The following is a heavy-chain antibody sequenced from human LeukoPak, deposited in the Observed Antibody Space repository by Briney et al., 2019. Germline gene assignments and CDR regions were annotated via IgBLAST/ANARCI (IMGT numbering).Heavy chain of an antibody. J-gene: IGHJ6*02. V-gene: IGHV3-13*04. CDR2: INPAGDT. CDR3: ARGDCSGGSCSSMDV. D-gene: IGHD2-15*01. CDR1: GVTFSTYD. Sequence: GGSLRLSCAASGVTFSTYDMHWVRQATGKGLEWVSGINPAGDTYYPGSVKGRFTISREDAKNSFYLQMNSLRVGDTAVNYCARGDCSGGSCSSMDVWGQGTTVTVSS.